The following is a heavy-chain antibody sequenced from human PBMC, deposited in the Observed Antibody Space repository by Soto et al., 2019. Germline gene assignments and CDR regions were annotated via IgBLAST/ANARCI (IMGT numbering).Heavy chain of an antibody. V-gene: IGHV1-18*01. CDR2: ISAYNGNT. CDR3: ARTGTSDYGDYQYYYYGMDV. Sequence: ASLKVSCKASGYTFTSYGISWVRHAPGKGLEWMGWISAYNGNTNYAQKLQGRVTMTTDTSTSTAYMELRSLRSDDTAVYYCARTGTSDYGDYQYYYYGMDVWGQGTTVTVSS. J-gene: IGHJ6*02. D-gene: IGHD4-17*01. CDR1: GYTFTSYG.